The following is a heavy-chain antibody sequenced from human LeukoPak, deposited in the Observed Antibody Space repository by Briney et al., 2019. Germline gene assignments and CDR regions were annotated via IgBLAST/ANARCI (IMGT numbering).Heavy chain of an antibody. D-gene: IGHD2-15*01. CDR2: IIPIFGTA. CDR1: GGTFSSYA. CDR3: ARDGVRRYCSGGSCYLSLDY. Sequence: SVKVSFKASGGTFSSYAISWVRQAPGQGLEWMGGIIPIFGTANYAQKFQGRVTITTDESTSTAYMELSSLRSEDTAVYYCARDGVRRYCSGGSCYLSLDYWGQGTLVTVSS. V-gene: IGHV1-69*05. J-gene: IGHJ4*02.